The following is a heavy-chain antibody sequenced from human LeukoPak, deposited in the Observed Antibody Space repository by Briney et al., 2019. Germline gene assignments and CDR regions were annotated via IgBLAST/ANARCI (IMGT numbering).Heavy chain of an antibody. Sequence: SETLSLTCSVSGYSISSGYYWGWIRQPPGKGLEWIGYIYHSGSTYYNPSLKSRVTISVDRSKNQFSLKLSSVTAADTAVYYCARAITIFGGFDPWGQGTLVTVSS. CDR3: ARAITIFGGFDP. CDR1: GYSISSGYY. J-gene: IGHJ5*02. D-gene: IGHD3-3*01. V-gene: IGHV4-38-2*02. CDR2: IYHSGST.